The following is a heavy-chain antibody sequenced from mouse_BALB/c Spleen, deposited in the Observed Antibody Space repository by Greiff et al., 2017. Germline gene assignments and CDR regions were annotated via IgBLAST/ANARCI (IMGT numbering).Heavy chain of an antibody. CDR3: ARVVYGYWYFDV. D-gene: IGHD1-1*01. V-gene: IGHV14-3*02. J-gene: IGHJ1*01. CDR2: IDPANGNT. CDR1: GFNIKDTY. Sequence: VQLQQSGAELVKPGASVKLSCTASGFNIKDTYMHWVKQRPEQGLEWIGRIDPANGNTKYDPKFQGKATITADTSSNTAYLQLSSLTSEDTAVYYCARVVYGYWYFDVWGAGTTVTVSS.